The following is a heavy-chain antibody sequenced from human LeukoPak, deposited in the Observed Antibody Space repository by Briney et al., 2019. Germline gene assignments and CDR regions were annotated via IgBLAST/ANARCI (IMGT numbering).Heavy chain of an antibody. Sequence: GGSVRLSCAASGFTFSSYAMSWVRQAPGKGLEWVSAISGSGGSTYYADSVKGRFTISRDNSKNTLYLQMNSLRAEDTAVYYCAKSLASSSWYYFDYWGQGTLITVSS. V-gene: IGHV3-23*01. CDR1: GFTFSSYA. CDR3: AKSLASSSWYYFDY. D-gene: IGHD6-13*01. J-gene: IGHJ4*02. CDR2: ISGSGGST.